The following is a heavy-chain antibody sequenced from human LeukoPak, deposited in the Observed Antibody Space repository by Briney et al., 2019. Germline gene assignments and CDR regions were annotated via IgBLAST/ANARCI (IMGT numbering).Heavy chain of an antibody. Sequence: PETLSLTCTVSGGSVSSGSYYWSWIRQPPGKGLEWIGYIYYSGSTNYNPSLKSRVTISVDTSKNQFSLKLSSATAADTAVYYCARSHATPTRSNWFDPWGQGTLVTVSS. CDR1: GGSVSSGSYY. V-gene: IGHV4-61*01. CDR3: ARSHATPTRSNWFDP. J-gene: IGHJ5*02. D-gene: IGHD2-15*01. CDR2: IYYSGST.